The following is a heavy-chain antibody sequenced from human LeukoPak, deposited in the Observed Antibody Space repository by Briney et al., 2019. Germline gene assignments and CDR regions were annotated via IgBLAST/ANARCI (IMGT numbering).Heavy chain of an antibody. D-gene: IGHD1-26*01. Sequence: ASVKVSCKASGYTFTNYYIHWVRQAPGQGLEWMGGIIPIFGTANYAQKLQGRVTMTTDTSTSTAYMELRSLRSDDTAVYYCARDQAWWELEIDAFDIWGQGTMVTVSS. V-gene: IGHV1-18*04. J-gene: IGHJ3*02. CDR2: IIPIFGTA. CDR1: GYTFTNYY. CDR3: ARDQAWWELEIDAFDI.